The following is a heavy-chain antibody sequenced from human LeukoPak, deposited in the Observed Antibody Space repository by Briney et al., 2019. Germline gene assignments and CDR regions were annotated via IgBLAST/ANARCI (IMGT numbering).Heavy chain of an antibody. Sequence: GRSLRLSCAASGFTFSNYAMHWVRQAPGKGLEWVAVISYDGSNKFYADSVKGRFTISRDNSKSTLHLQMNSLRAEDTAVYYCARSLATSYYYMDVWGKGTTVTVSS. J-gene: IGHJ6*03. CDR2: ISYDGSNK. V-gene: IGHV3-30*04. D-gene: IGHD5-12*01. CDR3: ARSLATSYYYMDV. CDR1: GFTFSNYA.